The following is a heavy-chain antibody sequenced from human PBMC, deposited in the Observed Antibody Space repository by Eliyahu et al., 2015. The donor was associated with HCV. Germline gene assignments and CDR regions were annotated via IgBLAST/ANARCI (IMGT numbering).Heavy chain of an antibody. Sequence: EWVSAISGSGGSTYYADSVKGRFTISRDNSKNTLYLQMNSLRAEDTAVYYCAKDRRDLDYWGQRTLVTVSS. D-gene: IGHD2-21*02. CDR3: AKDRRDLDY. V-gene: IGHV3-23*01. J-gene: IGHJ4*02. CDR2: ISGSGGST.